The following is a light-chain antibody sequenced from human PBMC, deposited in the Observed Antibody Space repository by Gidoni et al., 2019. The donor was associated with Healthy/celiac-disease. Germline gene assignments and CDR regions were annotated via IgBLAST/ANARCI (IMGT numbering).Light chain of an antibody. CDR2: GAS. CDR1: QSVSSSY. Sequence: PGERVTLSCRASQSVSSSYLTWYQQKPGQAPRLLIYGASTRATSIPARFSGSGSGTDFTLTISSLQPEDFAVYYCQQDYNLPWTFGQGTKVEIK. CDR3: QQDYNLPWT. J-gene: IGKJ1*01. V-gene: IGKV3D-7*01.